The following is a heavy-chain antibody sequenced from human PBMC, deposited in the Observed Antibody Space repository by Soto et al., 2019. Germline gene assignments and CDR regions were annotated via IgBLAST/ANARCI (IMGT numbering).Heavy chain of an antibody. D-gene: IGHD3-3*01. V-gene: IGHV3-23*01. CDR3: ANSVLLFLEWSPPVVMAV. CDR1: GFTFSSYA. CDR2: ISGSGGST. J-gene: IGHJ6*02. Sequence: GGSLRLSCAASGFTFSSYAMSWVRQAPGEGLEWVSAISGSGGSTYYADSVKGRFTISRDNSKNTLYLQMNSLRAEDTAVYYCANSVLLFLEWSPPVVMAVCGQGTTVIVSS.